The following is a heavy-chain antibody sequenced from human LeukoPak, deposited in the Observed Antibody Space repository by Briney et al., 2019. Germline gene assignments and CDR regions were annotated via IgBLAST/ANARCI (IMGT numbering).Heavy chain of an antibody. V-gene: IGHV3-23*01. CDR3: ARRYYYDSSGYGPFDY. J-gene: IGHJ4*02. CDR2: ISGSGGST. CDR1: GFTFSSYG. Sequence: PGGSLRLSCAASGFTFSSYGMSWVRQAPGKGLEWVSAISGSGGSTYYADSVKGRFTISRDNSKNTLYLQMNSLRAEDTAVYYCARRYYYDSSGYGPFDYWGQGTLVTVSS. D-gene: IGHD3-22*01.